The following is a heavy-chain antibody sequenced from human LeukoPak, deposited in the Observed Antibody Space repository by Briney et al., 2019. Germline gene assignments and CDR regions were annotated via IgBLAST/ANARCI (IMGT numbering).Heavy chain of an antibody. J-gene: IGHJ3*02. Sequence: GGSLRLSCAASGSTFSRYSMNWVRQAPGKGLEWVSSISSSSTYIYYADSVKGRFTISRDNSKNTLYLQMNSLRGEDTAVYYCARAGLAGHDAFDIWGQGTMVTVSS. CDR1: GSTFSRYS. CDR3: ARAGLAGHDAFDI. CDR2: ISSSSTYI. V-gene: IGHV3-21*04. D-gene: IGHD3-10*01.